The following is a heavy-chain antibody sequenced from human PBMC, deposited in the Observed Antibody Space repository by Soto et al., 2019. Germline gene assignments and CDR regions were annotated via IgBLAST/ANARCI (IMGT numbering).Heavy chain of an antibody. D-gene: IGHD6-19*01. CDR2: IYYTVRT. V-gene: IGHV4-61*08. J-gene: IGHJ4*02. CDR3: ARGALGQWLVYFDY. CDR1: AGSVSSAGHY. Sequence: QLQLQESGPGLVKPAETLSLTCSVSAGSVSSAGHYWTWIRQPPGKGLEWIGYIYYTVRTNYNPALKSRVTISVDTSRNQFSLNLSSVTAADTAMYYCARGALGQWLVYFDYWGQGSLVTVSS.